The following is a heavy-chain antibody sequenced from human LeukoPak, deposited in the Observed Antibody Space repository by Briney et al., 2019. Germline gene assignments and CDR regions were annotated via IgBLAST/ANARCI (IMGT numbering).Heavy chain of an antibody. D-gene: IGHD3-22*01. CDR1: GYSISSGYY. CDR3: AREEGYDSSGYYPPPGVWFDP. V-gene: IGHV4-38-2*02. Sequence: PSETLSLTCTVSGYSISSGYYWGWIRQPPGKGLEWIGSIYHSGSTYYNPSLKSRVTISVDTSKNQFSLKLSSVTAADTAVYYCAREEGYDSSGYYPPPGVWFDPWGQGTLVTVSS. J-gene: IGHJ5*02. CDR2: IYHSGST.